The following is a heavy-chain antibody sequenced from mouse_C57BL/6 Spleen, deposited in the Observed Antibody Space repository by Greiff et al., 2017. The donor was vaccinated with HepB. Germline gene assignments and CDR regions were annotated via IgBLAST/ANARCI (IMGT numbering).Heavy chain of an antibody. V-gene: IGHV1-4*01. CDR2: INPSSGYT. Sequence: VQRVESGAELARPGASVKMSCKASGYTFTSYTMHWVKQRPGQGLEWIGYINPSSGYTKYNQKFKDKATLTADKSSSTAYMQLSSLTSEDSAVYYCARSGSGYVEYFDYWGQGTTLTVSS. CDR1: GYTFTSYT. CDR3: ARSGSGYVEYFDY. J-gene: IGHJ2*01. D-gene: IGHD3-2*02.